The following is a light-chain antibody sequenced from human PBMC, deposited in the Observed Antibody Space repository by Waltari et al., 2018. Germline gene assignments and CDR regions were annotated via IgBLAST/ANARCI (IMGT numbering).Light chain of an antibody. V-gene: IGKV1-39*01. Sequence: IQMTQSPSPLSESEGDRATFTCRASQSISNYLNWYQQKPGKAPKLLIYAASSLPSGVPSRFSGSGSGTDFTLTISSLQPEDFATYYCQQSYSIPVTFGQGTRLEIK. CDR3: QQSYSIPVT. J-gene: IGKJ5*01. CDR1: QSISNY. CDR2: AAS.